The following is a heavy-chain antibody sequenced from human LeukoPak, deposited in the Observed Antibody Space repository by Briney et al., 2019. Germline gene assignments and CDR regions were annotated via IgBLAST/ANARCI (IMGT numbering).Heavy chain of an antibody. J-gene: IGHJ4*02. V-gene: IGHV3-23*01. Sequence: PGGSLRLSCAASGFTFSSYAMSWVRQAPGKGLEWVSSISGSGSNTHYADSVKGRFTISRDNSKNTLYLQMNSLRAEDTAVYYCAKDPNYGGNENWGQGTLVTVSS. CDR3: AKDPNYGGNEN. CDR1: GFTFSSYA. CDR2: ISGSGSNT. D-gene: IGHD4-23*01.